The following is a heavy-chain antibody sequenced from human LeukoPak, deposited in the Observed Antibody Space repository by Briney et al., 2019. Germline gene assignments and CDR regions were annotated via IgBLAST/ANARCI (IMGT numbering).Heavy chain of an antibody. V-gene: IGHV3-23*01. D-gene: IGHD3-22*01. Sequence: GGSLRLSCAASGFTFSSYAMSWVRLAPGKGLEWVSAISGSGGSTYYADSVKGRFTISRDNSKNTLYLQMNSLRAEDTAVYYCAKDRIRDYYDSSGYKFPDAFDIWGQGTMVTVSS. CDR1: GFTFSSYA. J-gene: IGHJ3*02. CDR3: AKDRIRDYYDSSGYKFPDAFDI. CDR2: ISGSGGST.